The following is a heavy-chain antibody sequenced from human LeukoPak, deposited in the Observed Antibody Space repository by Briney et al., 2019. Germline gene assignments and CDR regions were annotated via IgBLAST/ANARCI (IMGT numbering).Heavy chain of an antibody. J-gene: IGHJ4*02. CDR1: GGTFSSYA. CDR3: ASPAYGDYYFDY. V-gene: IGHV1-69*05. CDR2: IIPIFGTA. D-gene: IGHD4-17*01. Sequence: SVKVSCKASGGTFSSYAISWVRQAPGQGLEWMGGIIPIFGTANYAQKFQGRVTMTRDTSTSTVYMELSSLRSEDTAVYYCASPAYGDYYFDYWGQGTLVTVSS.